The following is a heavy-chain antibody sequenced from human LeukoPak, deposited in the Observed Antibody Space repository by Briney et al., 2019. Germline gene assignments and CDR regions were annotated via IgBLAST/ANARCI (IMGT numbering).Heavy chain of an antibody. CDR3: AKTYRAYSSSWYLFDY. J-gene: IGHJ4*02. D-gene: IGHD6-13*01. V-gene: IGHV3-23*01. CDR1: GFTFSSYA. Sequence: GGSLRLSCAASGFTFSSYAMSWVRQAPGKGLEWVSAISGSGGSTYYADSVKGRFTISRDNSKNTLYLQMNSLRAEDTAVYYCAKTYRAYSSSWYLFDYWGQGTLVTVSS. CDR2: ISGSGGST.